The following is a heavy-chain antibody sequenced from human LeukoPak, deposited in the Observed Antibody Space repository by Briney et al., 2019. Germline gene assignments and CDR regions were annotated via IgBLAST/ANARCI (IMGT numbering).Heavy chain of an antibody. V-gene: IGHV3-21*01. CDR3: ARDASANILTGYYLRKNPPPTY. CDR1: GFTFSSYR. CDR2: ISSSSSYI. J-gene: IGHJ4*02. Sequence: GGSLRLSCAASGFTFSSYRMTWVRQAPGKGLKWVSSISSSSSYIYYADSVKGRFTISRDNAKNSLYLQMNSLIAEDTAVYYCARDASANILTGYYLRKNPPPTYWGQGTLVTVSS. D-gene: IGHD3-9*01.